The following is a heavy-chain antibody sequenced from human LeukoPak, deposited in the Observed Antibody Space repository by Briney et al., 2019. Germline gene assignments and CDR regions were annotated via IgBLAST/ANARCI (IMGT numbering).Heavy chain of an antibody. D-gene: IGHD3-10*01. CDR1: GFTFSSYG. J-gene: IGHJ4*02. CDR2: ISYDGSNK. Sequence: GRSLRLSCAASGFTFSSYGMHWVRQAPGKGLEWVAVISYDGSNKYYADSVKGRFTISRDNSKNTLYLQMNSLRAEDTAVYYCAKDYYGSGNWGQGTLVTVSS. CDR3: AKDYYGSGN. V-gene: IGHV3-30*18.